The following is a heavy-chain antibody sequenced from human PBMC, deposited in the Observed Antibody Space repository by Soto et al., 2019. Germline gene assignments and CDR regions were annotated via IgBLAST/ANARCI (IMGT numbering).Heavy chain of an antibody. CDR3: ARVPGP. V-gene: IGHV4-30-2*01. J-gene: IGHJ5*02. CDR2: IYHSGST. CDR1: GGSISRGGYS. Sequence: QQPLQESGSGLVKPSQTLSLTCAVSGGSISRGGYSWSWIRQPPGKGLEWIGYIYHSGSTYYNPFLKSRVAISVDRSKNQFCLKLSSVTAADRAVYCCARVPGPWGQGTLVTVSS.